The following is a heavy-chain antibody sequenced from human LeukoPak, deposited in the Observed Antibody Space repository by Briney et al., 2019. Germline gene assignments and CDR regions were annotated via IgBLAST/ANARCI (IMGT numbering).Heavy chain of an antibody. CDR1: GESFSSYY. D-gene: IGHD3-10*01. V-gene: IGHV3-66*01. Sequence: ETLSLTCAVYGESFSSYYWSWIRQAPGKGLEWVSVIYSGGSTYYADSVKGRFTLSRDNSKNTLSLQMNSLRAEDTAVYYCARGISLRTSGSYVYYFDYWGQGNLVTVSS. CDR3: ARGISLRTSGSYVYYFDY. J-gene: IGHJ4*02. CDR2: IYSGGST.